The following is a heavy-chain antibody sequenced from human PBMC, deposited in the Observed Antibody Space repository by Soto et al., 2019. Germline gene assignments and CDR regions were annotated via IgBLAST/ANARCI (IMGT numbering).Heavy chain of an antibody. Sequence: EVQLLESGGGLVQPGGSLRLSCAASGFTFSSYAMSWVRQAPGKGLEWVSAISGSGGSTYYADSVKGRLTISRDNSKNTLYLQMNSLRAEDTAVYYCAKLASYCGGDCYPYWYCDLWGRGTLVTVSS. D-gene: IGHD2-21*01. V-gene: IGHV3-23*01. CDR3: AKLASYCGGDCYPYWYCDL. CDR1: GFTFSSYA. CDR2: ISGSGGST. J-gene: IGHJ2*01.